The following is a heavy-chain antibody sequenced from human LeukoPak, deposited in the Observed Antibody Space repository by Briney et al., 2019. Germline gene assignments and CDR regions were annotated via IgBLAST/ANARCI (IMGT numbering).Heavy chain of an antibody. Sequence: GGSLRLSCAASGFTFSSHAMHWVRQAPGKGLEWVAVISYDGSNKYYADSVKGRFTISRDNSKNTLYLQMNSLRAEDTAVYYCARDQRIWSGGYYGMDVWGQGTTVTVSS. J-gene: IGHJ6*02. V-gene: IGHV3-30-3*01. CDR2: ISYDGSNK. CDR3: ARDQRIWSGGYYGMDV. CDR1: GFTFSSHA. D-gene: IGHD3-3*01.